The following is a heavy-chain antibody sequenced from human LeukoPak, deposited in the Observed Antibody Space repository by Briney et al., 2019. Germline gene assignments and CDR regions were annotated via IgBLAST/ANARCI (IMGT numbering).Heavy chain of an antibody. D-gene: IGHD4-23*01. Sequence: SVKVSCKASGGTFSRYAISWVRQAPGQGLEWMGGIIPIFGPPNYAQKIQGGVTNTTDEAPSTAYMELSSLRADDTVVYCCARGSYGVKIAYWGQGTMVAVPS. CDR3: ARGSYGVKIAY. CDR2: IIPIFGPP. J-gene: IGHJ4*02. V-gene: IGHV1-69*05. CDR1: GGTFSRYA.